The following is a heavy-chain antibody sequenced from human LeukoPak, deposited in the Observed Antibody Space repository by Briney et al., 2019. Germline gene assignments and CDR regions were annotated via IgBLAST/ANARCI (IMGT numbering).Heavy chain of an antibody. CDR2: IKQDGSEK. D-gene: IGHD6-19*01. V-gene: IGHV3-7*03. J-gene: IGHJ3*02. Sequence: GGSLRLSCAASGFTFSSYWMSWVRQAPGKGLEWVANIKQDGSEKYYVDSVKGRFTISRDNAKNSLYLQMNSLRAEDTAVYYCARDGYSSGWYPSRDAFDIWGQGTMVTVSP. CDR1: GFTFSSYW. CDR3: ARDGYSSGWYPSRDAFDI.